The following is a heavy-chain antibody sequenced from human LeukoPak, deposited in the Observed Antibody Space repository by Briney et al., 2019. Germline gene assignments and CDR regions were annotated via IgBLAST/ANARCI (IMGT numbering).Heavy chain of an antibody. Sequence: PGGSLRLSCAASGFTFSSYAMSWVRQAPGKGLEWVSAISGSGGSTYYADSVKGRFTISRDNSKNTLYLQMNSLRAEDTAVYYCAKDRAYCSSTSCPMNWFDPWGQGTLVTVSS. CDR1: GFTFSSYA. CDR3: AKDRAYCSSTSCPMNWFDP. J-gene: IGHJ5*02. CDR2: ISGSGGST. V-gene: IGHV3-23*01. D-gene: IGHD2-2*01.